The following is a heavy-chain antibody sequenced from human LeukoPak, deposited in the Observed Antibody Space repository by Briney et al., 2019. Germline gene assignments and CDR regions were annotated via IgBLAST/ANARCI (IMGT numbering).Heavy chain of an antibody. V-gene: IGHV3-30-3*01. Sequence: GGSLRLSCAASGFTFGNYAMQWVRQAPGKGLEWVAVMSYDGSNKIYADSVKGRFTISRDNSKNTLYLQMNSLRADDTAVYYCARDKYYYDSSGYYFVFDYWGQGTLVTVSS. CDR3: ARDKYYYDSSGYYFVFDY. CDR1: GFTFGNYA. CDR2: MSYDGSNK. J-gene: IGHJ4*02. D-gene: IGHD3-22*01.